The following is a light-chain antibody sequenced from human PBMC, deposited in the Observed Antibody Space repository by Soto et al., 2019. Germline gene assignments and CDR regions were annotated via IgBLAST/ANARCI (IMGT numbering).Light chain of an antibody. V-gene: IGKV3D-15*01. J-gene: IGKJ1*01. CDR3: HQRPSLPRT. CDR1: QSVSSK. Sequence: EIVVTQTPATLSVSPGDGATLSCRASQSVSSKLAWYQQKPGQAPRLLIYGASTRAAGIPARFSASGSGTDFTLTISAVQPEDSALYYCHQRPSLPRTFGQGTKVDIK. CDR2: GAS.